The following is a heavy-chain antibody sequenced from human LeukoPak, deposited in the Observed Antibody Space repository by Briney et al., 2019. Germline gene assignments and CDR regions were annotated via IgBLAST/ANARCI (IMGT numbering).Heavy chain of an antibody. Sequence: SETLSLTCAVSGYSISSGCYWGWIRQPPGKGLEWIGSMYHSGSTYYNPSLKSRVALSVDTSKNQFSLNLSSVTAADTALYYCAREGDYDSGSYYPDYWGQGTLVTVSS. CDR3: AREGDYDSGSYYPDY. V-gene: IGHV4-38-2*02. D-gene: IGHD3-10*01. J-gene: IGHJ4*02. CDR2: MYHSGST. CDR1: GYSISSGCY.